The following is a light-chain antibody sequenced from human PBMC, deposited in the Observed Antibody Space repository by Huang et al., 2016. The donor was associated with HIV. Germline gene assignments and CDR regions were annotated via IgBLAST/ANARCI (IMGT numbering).Light chain of an antibody. CDR1: QSIDSW. CDR3: KQYNTYPWT. V-gene: IGKV1-5*03. Sequence: DIQMTQSPSTLSAFVGDRVTITCRASQSIDSWMAWYQQKPGKAPKVMIYKASNLESGVPSRFSGSGSVTHFTLTISSLQPDDFATYYCKQYNTYPWTFGQGTKVEIK. J-gene: IGKJ1*01. CDR2: KAS.